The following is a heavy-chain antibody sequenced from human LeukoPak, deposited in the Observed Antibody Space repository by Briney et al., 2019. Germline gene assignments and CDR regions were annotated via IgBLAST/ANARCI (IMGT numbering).Heavy chain of an antibody. V-gene: IGHV4-59*01. CDR3: VRGRAWFDP. CDR2: IYYSGNT. J-gene: IGHJ5*02. D-gene: IGHD3-10*01. Sequence: SETLSLTCTVSGGSIRSYYWSWIRQPPGKGLEWIGYIYYSGNTNYNSSLKSRVTISVDTSKNQFSLRLNSVTAADTAVYYCVRGRAWFDPWGQGTLVTVSS. CDR1: GGSIRSYY.